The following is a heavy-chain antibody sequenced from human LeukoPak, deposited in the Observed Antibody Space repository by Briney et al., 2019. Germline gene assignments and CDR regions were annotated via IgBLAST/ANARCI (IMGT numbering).Heavy chain of an antibody. Sequence: GGSLRLSCAASGFTFSSYWMSWVRQAPGEGLEWVANIKQDGSEKYYVDSVKGRFTISRDNAKNSLYLQMNSLRAEDTALYYCARMGLWFGELSTYYYYGMDVWGKGTTVTVSS. D-gene: IGHD3-10*01. CDR3: ARMGLWFGELSTYYYYGMDV. J-gene: IGHJ6*04. V-gene: IGHV3-7*01. CDR2: IKQDGSEK. CDR1: GFTFSSYW.